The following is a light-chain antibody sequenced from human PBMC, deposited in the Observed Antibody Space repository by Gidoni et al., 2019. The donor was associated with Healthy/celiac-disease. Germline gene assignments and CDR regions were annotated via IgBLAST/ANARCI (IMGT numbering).Light chain of an antibody. Sequence: EIVLTQSPATLSLSPGERATLSCRASQSVSIYLAWYQQKPGQAPRLFIYDASNRATGIPGRFSGSGSGTDFTLTISSLEPEDFAVYYCQQRSNWPPITFGQGTRLEIK. CDR1: QSVSIY. CDR3: QQRSNWPPIT. CDR2: DAS. J-gene: IGKJ5*01. V-gene: IGKV3-11*01.